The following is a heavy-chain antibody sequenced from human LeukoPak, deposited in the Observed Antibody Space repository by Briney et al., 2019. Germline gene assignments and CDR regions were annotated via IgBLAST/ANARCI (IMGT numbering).Heavy chain of an antibody. D-gene: IGHD2-21*02. J-gene: IGHJ4*02. V-gene: IGHV4-59*01. Sequence: SSETLPLTCTVSGGSISSYYWSWIRQPPGKGLEWIGYIYYSGSTNYNPSLKSRVTISVDTSKNQFSLKLSSVTAADTAVYYCARGLRLPLDYWGQGTLVTVSS. CDR1: GGSISSYY. CDR2: IYYSGST. CDR3: ARGLRLPLDY.